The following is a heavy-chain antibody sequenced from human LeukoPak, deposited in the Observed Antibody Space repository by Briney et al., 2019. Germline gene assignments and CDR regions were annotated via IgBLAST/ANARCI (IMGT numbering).Heavy chain of an antibody. V-gene: IGHV3-33*01. J-gene: IGHJ4*02. CDR1: AFTFSYYG. CDR2: IWANGNDE. Sequence: QTGGSLRLSCAASAFTFSYYGMHWVRQAPGKGLEWVAVIWANGNDEYYADSVKGRFANSRDNSKNTVYLQMNSLRAEDTAVYYCARDADTSSRSRFDYWGQGTLVAVSS. D-gene: IGHD3-22*01. CDR3: ARDADTSSRSRFDY.